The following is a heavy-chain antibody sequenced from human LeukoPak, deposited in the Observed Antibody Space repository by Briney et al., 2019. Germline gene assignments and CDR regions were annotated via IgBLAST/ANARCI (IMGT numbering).Heavy chain of an antibody. CDR1: GVTFSSYA. CDR2: ISGSGGST. J-gene: IGHJ6*03. Sequence: GVLRLSCAASGVTFSSYAMSWVRQAPGKGLEWVSVISGSGGSTFYADSVKGRFTISRDNSKNTLYLQMNSLRADDTAVYYCARVTVKTADYFYYMDVWGKGTTVTVSS. V-gene: IGHV3-23*01. CDR3: ARVTVKTADYFYYMDV. D-gene: IGHD2-21*02.